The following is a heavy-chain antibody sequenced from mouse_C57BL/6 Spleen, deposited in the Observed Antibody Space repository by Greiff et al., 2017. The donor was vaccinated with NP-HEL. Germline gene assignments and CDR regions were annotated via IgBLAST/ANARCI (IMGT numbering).Heavy chain of an antibody. D-gene: IGHD2-3*01. CDR2: IDPNSGGT. J-gene: IGHJ3*01. V-gene: IGHV1-72*01. CDR3: ARDSYDGYLHFAY. Sequence: VQRKQNGAELVKPGASVKLSCKASGYTFTSYWMHWVKQRPGRGLEWIGRIDPNSGGTKYNEKFKSKATLTVDKPSSTAYMQLSSLTSEDSAVYYCARDSYDGYLHFAYWGQGTLVTVSA. CDR1: GYTFTSYW.